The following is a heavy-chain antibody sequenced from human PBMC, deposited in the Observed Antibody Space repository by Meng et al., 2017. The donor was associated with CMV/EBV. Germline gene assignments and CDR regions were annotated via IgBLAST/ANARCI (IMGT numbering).Heavy chain of an antibody. CDR1: GGSLSGYY. CDR2: INHSGST. D-gene: IGHD3-10*01. J-gene: IGHJ4*02. V-gene: IGHV4-34*01. CDR3: ARESMVRGED. Sequence: QWQLQQWVAGLLMPSETLSPTCAVYGGSLSGYYWSWIRQPPGKGLEWIGEINHSGSTNYHPSLKSRVTISVDTSKNQFSLKLSSVTAADTAVYYCARESMVRGEDWGQGTLVTVSS.